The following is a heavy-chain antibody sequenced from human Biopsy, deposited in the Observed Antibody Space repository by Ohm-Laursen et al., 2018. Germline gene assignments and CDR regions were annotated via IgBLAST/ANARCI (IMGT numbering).Heavy chain of an antibody. Sequence: SETLSLTCSVSGDSIATFNYYWGWVRQPPGKGLEWLATIFYSGTTYFSRTLESRLTISQDTSSNQFSLRLKYVTAADTGVYYCARIYFYGLGSSDYFFGSWGQGTLVTVSS. J-gene: IGHJ4*02. CDR2: IFYSGTT. CDR3: ARIYFYGLGSSDYFFGS. V-gene: IGHV4-39*01. CDR1: GDSIATFNYY. D-gene: IGHD3-10*01.